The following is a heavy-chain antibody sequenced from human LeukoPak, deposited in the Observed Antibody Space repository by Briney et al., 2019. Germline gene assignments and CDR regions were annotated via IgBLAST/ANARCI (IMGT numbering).Heavy chain of an antibody. J-gene: IGHJ6*03. V-gene: IGHV4-4*07. CDR2: MYTSGST. CDR1: GASISSYY. Sequence: SETLSLTCTVSGASISSYYWSWIRQPAGKGLEWIGRMYTSGSTNYNPSLKSRVTMSVDTSKNQFSLKLSSVTAAGTAVYYCTTDSNYYYYMDVWGKGTTVIVSS. CDR3: TTDSNYYYYMDV.